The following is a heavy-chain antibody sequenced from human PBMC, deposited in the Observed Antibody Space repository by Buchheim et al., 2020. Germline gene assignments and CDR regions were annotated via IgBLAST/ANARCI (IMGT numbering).Heavy chain of an antibody. Sequence: QVQLQESGPGLVKPSQTLSLTCTVSDASISSGNYYWSWIRQPAGKGLEWIGRIYTTGSTNYNPSLKSRVTISVDTSKNHFSRKLSSVTAADTAVYYCAREAHDFWSGYYDNWGQGTL. CDR1: DASISSGNYY. J-gene: IGHJ4*02. V-gene: IGHV4-61*02. D-gene: IGHD3-3*01. CDR3: AREAHDFWSGYYDN. CDR2: IYTTGST.